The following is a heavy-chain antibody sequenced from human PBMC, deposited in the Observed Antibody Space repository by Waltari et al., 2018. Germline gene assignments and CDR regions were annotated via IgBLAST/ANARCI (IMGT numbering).Heavy chain of an antibody. J-gene: IGHJ4*02. CDR3: ARHGRLIPCDY. Sequence: QLQLQESGPGLVKPPETLSLICAVSGGSISSDYWRWIRRPPGKGLEWIGYMHGSRSSTNDNPSMKRRVTLSVDTSKNQVSLKLSSVTAADTAVYYCARHGRLIPCDYWGQGVLVTVGS. D-gene: IGHD2-21*01. CDR1: GGSISSDY. CDR2: MHGSRSST. V-gene: IGHV4-59*08.